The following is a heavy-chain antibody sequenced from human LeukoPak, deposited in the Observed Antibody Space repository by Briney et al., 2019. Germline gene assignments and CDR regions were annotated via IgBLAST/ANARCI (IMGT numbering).Heavy chain of an antibody. CDR1: GFTFSSYW. CDR3: AKKYSSSSDSFDY. CDR2: INSDGSST. V-gene: IGHV3-74*01. Sequence: GGSLRLSCAASGFTFSSYWMHWVRQAPGKGLVWVSRINSDGSSTSYADSVKGRFTISRDNAKNSLYLQMNSLRAEDTAVYYCAKKYSSSSDSFDYWGQGTLVTVSS. D-gene: IGHD6-6*01. J-gene: IGHJ4*02.